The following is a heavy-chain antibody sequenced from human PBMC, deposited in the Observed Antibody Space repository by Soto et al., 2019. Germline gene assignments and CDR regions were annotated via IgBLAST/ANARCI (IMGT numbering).Heavy chain of an antibody. CDR3: ARLQWLLRYYYGMDV. V-gene: IGHV1-69*13. CDR2: IIPIFGTP. Sequence: SVKVSCKDSGGTSRNYVISWVRQAPGQGLEWMGGIIPIFGTPTYAQKFQGRVTITADDSTSAAYMELRSLRSEDTAVYYCARLQWLLRYYYGMDVWGQGTTVTVSS. CDR1: GGTSRNYV. J-gene: IGHJ6*02. D-gene: IGHD6-19*01.